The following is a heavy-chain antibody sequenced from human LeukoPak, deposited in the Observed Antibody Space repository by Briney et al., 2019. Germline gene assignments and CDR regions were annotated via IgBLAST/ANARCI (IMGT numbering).Heavy chain of an antibody. CDR3: ARVRDAYNYFDY. CDR1: GFTFRSYT. CDR2: ISSSSSTV. V-gene: IGHV3-48*01. J-gene: IGHJ4*02. D-gene: IGHD1-20*01. Sequence: PGGSLRLSCAASGFTFRSYTMNWVRQAPGKGLEWVSYISSSSSTVYYVESVKGRFTVSRDNAKNSLFLQMNSLRAEDTAVYYCARVRDAYNYFDYWGQGTLVTVSS.